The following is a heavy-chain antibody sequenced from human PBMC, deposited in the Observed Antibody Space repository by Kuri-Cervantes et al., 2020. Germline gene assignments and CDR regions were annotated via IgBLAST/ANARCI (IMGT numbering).Heavy chain of an antibody. Sequence: GESLKISCAASGFTFSSYGMHWVRQAPGKGLEWVAVIWYDGSNKYYADSVKGRFTISRDNSKNTLYLQMNSLRAEDTAVYYCARGWNYDILTGYGVYYYYGMDVWGQGTTVTVSS. D-gene: IGHD3-9*01. CDR1: GFTFSSYG. J-gene: IGHJ6*02. CDR3: ARGWNYDILTGYGVYYYYGMDV. V-gene: IGHV3-30*19. CDR2: IWYDGSNK.